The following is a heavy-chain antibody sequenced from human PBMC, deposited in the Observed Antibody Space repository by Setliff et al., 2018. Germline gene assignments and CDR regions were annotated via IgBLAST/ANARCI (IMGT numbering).Heavy chain of an antibody. J-gene: IGHJ3*02. V-gene: IGHV5-51*01. CDR3: ASGPQAFSSGTNGWAFDI. D-gene: IGHD6-19*01. Sequence: GESLKISCKGSGYSFTSYWIGWVRQMPGKGLEWMGIIYPGDSDTRYSPSFQGQVTISADKSISTAYLQWSSLKASDTAMYYCASGPQAFSSGTNGWAFDIWGQGTMVTV. CDR2: IYPGDSDT. CDR1: GYSFTSYW.